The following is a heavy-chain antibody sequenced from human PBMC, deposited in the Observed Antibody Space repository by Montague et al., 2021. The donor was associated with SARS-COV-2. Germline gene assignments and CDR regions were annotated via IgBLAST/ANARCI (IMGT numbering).Heavy chain of an antibody. CDR3: ARAGEDYYYDSSGFLY. CDR1: GFLFSSYE. V-gene: IGHV3-48*03. CDR2: ISNSGDTK. J-gene: IGHJ4*02. Sequence: SLRLSWAASGFLFSSYEMNWVRQAPGKGLEWVSYISNSGDTKYYADSVKGRFTISRDNAKNSLYLQMSSLRAEDTAVYYCARAGEDYYYDSSGFLYWGQGILVTVSS. D-gene: IGHD3-22*01.